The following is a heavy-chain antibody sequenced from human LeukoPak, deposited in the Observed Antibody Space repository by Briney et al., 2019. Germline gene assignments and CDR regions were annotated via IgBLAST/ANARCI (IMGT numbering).Heavy chain of an antibody. Sequence: SVNVSCKASVGTFSSYAISWVRQAPGQGVEWMGGIIPIFGTANHAQKFQGRVTITADESTSTAYMELSSLRSEDTAVYYCARVGEGIAAVWYFDYWGQGTLVTVSS. CDR2: IIPIFGTA. CDR1: VGTFSSYA. D-gene: IGHD6-13*01. J-gene: IGHJ4*02. V-gene: IGHV1-69*13. CDR3: ARVGEGIAAVWYFDY.